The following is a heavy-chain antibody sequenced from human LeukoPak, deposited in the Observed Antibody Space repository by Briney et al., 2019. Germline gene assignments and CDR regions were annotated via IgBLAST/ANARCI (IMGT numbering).Heavy chain of an antibody. CDR1: GFTFNNYG. V-gene: IGHV3-30*02. CDR3: ARDQGGVGY. D-gene: IGHD3-16*01. J-gene: IGHJ4*02. Sequence: GGSLRLSCAASGFTFNNYGMHWVRQAPGKGLEWVAFVRYNGDSQYYADSVKGRFTISRDNAKNSLYLQMNSLRAEDTAVYYCARDQGGVGYWGQGTLVTVSS. CDR2: VRYNGDSQ.